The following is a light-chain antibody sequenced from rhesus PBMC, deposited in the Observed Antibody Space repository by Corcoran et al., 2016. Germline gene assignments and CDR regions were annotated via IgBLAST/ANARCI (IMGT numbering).Light chain of an antibody. J-gene: IGKJ4*01. V-gene: IGKV1-32*01. CDR3: QQYNTLPPT. CDR2: NTN. Sequence: DIQMTQSPSSLSASVGDRVTITCRASQAISSYLNWYQQKPGKAPNIHLYNTNRLQSGVPSRFSGNGSGADFTLTISSLQPDDFATYSCQQYNTLPPTFGGGTKVEIK. CDR1: QAISSY.